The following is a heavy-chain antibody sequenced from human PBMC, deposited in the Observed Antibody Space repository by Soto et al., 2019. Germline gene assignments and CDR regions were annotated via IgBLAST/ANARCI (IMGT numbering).Heavy chain of an antibody. V-gene: IGHV3-23*01. CDR3: VKGRWTYGDYPPDY. CDR1: GFNFKDYP. D-gene: IGHD4-17*01. J-gene: IGHJ4*02. Sequence: DVQLLESGGGFVQPGESLRLSCAASGFNFKDYPMSWVRQAPGKGLEWVSAISGTGATPYYADSVKGRFTISRDNSKNTQYLQMNGLRAEDTAIYYCVKGRWTYGDYPPDYWGQGTLVTVSS. CDR2: ISGTGATP.